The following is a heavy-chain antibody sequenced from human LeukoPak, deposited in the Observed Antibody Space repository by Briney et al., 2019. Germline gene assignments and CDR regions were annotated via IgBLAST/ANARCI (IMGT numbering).Heavy chain of an antibody. V-gene: IGHV3-30*02. CDR2: IRYDGTNK. D-gene: IGHD1-26*01. CDR1: GFTFRSYG. CDR3: ARDPYSGSYGDYYYYYMDV. Sequence: GGSLRLSCAASGFTFRSYGMHWVRQAPGKGLEWVAIIRYDGTNKYYADSVKGRFTISRDNAKNSLYLQMNSLRAEDTAVYYCARDPYSGSYGDYYYYYMDVWGKGTTVTISS. J-gene: IGHJ6*03.